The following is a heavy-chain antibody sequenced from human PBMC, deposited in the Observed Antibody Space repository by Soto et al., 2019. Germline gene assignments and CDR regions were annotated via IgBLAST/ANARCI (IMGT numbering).Heavy chain of an antibody. CDR2: ISGSGGST. Sequence: GGSLRLSCAASGFTFSSNAMSWVRQAPGKGLEWVSAISGSGGSTYYADSVKGRFTISRDNSKNTLYLQMNSLRAEDTAVYYCAKGDSYESSGYYRAEYFQHWSQGTPPVTVSS. J-gene: IGHJ1*01. D-gene: IGHD3-22*01. V-gene: IGHV3-23*01. CDR3: AKGDSYESSGYYRAEYFQH. CDR1: GFTFSSNA.